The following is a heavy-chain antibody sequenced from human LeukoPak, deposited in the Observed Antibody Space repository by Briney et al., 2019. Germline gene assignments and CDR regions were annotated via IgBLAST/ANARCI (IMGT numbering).Heavy chain of an antibody. CDR1: GGSISSSSYY. CDR2: ICYSGST. J-gene: IGHJ4*02. V-gene: IGHV4-39*01. Sequence: SETLSLTCTVSGGSISSSSYYWGWIRQPPGKGLEWIGSICYSGSTYYNPSLKSRVTISVDTSKNQFSLKLSSVTAADTAVYYCARLVVYCSSTSCYGEAYYFDYWGQGTLVTVSS. CDR3: ARLVVYCSSTSCYGEAYYFDY. D-gene: IGHD2-2*01.